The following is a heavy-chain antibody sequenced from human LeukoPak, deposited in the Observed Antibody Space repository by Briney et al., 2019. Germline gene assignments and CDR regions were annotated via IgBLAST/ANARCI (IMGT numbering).Heavy chain of an antibody. CDR1: AFTSRGIA. J-gene: IGHJ4*02. CDR2: ISDTGGST. Sequence: GGSLTLSCAASAFTSRGIAMGWVRPAGGEGLEWVSAISDTGGSTYYADSVKGRFTISRDDSKNTLYLQMSSLRAEDTAVYYCAKPKDNSLYCFDYWGQGTLVTVSS. V-gene: IGHV3-23*01. D-gene: IGHD1-14*01. CDR3: AKPKDNSLYCFDY.